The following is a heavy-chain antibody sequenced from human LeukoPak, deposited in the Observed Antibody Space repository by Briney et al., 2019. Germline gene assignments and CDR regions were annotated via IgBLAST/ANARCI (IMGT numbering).Heavy chain of an antibody. J-gene: IGHJ4*02. CDR3: ASSYXGXYIDY. V-gene: IGHV1-69*05. CDR2: IIPIFGTA. Sequence: ASVKVSCKASGGTFSSYAISWVRQAPGQGLEWMGGIIPIFGTANYAQKFQGRVTITTDESTSTAYMELSSLRSEDTAVYYCASSYXGXYIDYWGQGTLVTVSS. D-gene: IGHD2-21*01. CDR1: GGTFSSYA.